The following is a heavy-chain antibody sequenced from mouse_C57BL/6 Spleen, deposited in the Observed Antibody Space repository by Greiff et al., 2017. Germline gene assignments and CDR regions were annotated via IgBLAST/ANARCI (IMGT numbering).Heavy chain of an antibody. Sequence: VQLQQSDAELVKPGASVKISCKVSGYTFTDHTIHWMKQRPEQGLEWIGYIYPRDGSTKYNEKFKGKATLTVEKSSSTVYLELSRLTSDDSAVYYCARSVVAEAFDYWGQGTTLTVSS. CDR3: ARSVVAEAFDY. V-gene: IGHV1-78*01. CDR2: IYPRDGST. D-gene: IGHD1-1*01. CDR1: GYTFTDHT. J-gene: IGHJ2*01.